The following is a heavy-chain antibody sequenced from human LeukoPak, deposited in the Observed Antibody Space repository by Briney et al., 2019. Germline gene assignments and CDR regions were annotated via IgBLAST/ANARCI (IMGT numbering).Heavy chain of an antibody. CDR2: IYYSGST. D-gene: IGHD3-10*01. CDR3: ARDQDYYGSGKYFDL. CDR1: GGSISSYY. V-gene: IGHV4-59*01. J-gene: IGHJ2*01. Sequence: PSETLSLTCTVSGGSISSYYWSWIRQPPGKGLEWIGYIYYSGSTNYNPSLKSRVTISVDTSKNQFSLKLSSVTAADTAVYYCARDQDYYGSGKYFDLWGRGTLVTVSS.